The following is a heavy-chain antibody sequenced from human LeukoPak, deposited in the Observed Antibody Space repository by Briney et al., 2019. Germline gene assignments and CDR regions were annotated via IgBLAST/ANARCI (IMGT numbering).Heavy chain of an antibody. CDR1: GYTFTSYG. Sequence: GASVKVSCKASGYTFTSYGISWVRQAPGQGLEWMGLISAYNGNTNYAQKLQGRVTMTTDTSTSTAYMELRSLRSDDTAVYYCARDRFGSGSYYTFDYWGQGTLVTVSS. CDR2: ISAYNGNT. D-gene: IGHD3-10*01. CDR3: ARDRFGSGSYYTFDY. V-gene: IGHV1-18*01. J-gene: IGHJ4*02.